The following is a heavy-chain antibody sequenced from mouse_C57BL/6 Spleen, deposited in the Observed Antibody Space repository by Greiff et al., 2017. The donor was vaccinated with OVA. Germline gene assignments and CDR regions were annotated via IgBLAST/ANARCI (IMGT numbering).Heavy chain of an antibody. CDR1: GYTFTDYN. CDR3: ARSNYSNPPMDY. J-gene: IGHJ4*01. D-gene: IGHD2-5*01. Sequence: EVQVVESGPELVKPGASVKIPCKASGYTFTDYNMDWVKQSHGKSLEWIGDINPNNGGTIYNQKFKGKATLTVDKSSSTAYMELRSLTSEDTAVYYCARSNYSNPPMDYWGQGTSVTVSS. V-gene: IGHV1-18*01. CDR2: INPNNGGT.